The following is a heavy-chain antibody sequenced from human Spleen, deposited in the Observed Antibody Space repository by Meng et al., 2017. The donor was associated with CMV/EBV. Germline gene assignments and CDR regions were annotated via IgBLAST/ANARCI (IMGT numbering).Heavy chain of an antibody. V-gene: IGHV1-46*01. CDR3: ARDVLRLYYYYGMDV. Sequence: ASVKVSCKASGYTFTSHYINWVRQAPGQGLEWMGIINPGGGSTNYAQKFLGRVTMTRDTSISTAFMELSRLRSDDTAVYYCARDVLRLYYYYGMDVWGQGTTVTVSS. CDR2: INPGGGST. CDR1: GYTFTSHY. D-gene: IGHD5/OR15-5a*01. J-gene: IGHJ6*02.